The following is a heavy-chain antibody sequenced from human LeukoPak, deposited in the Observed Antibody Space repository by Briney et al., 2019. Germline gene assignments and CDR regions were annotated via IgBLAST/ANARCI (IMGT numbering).Heavy chain of an antibody. Sequence: PSQTLSPTCPVSGGSISSGAYYWGWLRQPPWKGWDGIALIYQTGSFHCNPSLKSRVTISEDTSKNQFSLNLRSVTAADTAVYFCGRESRIVGTTSVWYYFDYWGQGTLVTVSS. CDR2: IYQTGSF. D-gene: IGHD1-26*01. J-gene: IGHJ4*02. CDR1: GGSISSGAYY. V-gene: IGHV4-30-4*01. CDR3: GRESRIVGTTSVWYYFDY.